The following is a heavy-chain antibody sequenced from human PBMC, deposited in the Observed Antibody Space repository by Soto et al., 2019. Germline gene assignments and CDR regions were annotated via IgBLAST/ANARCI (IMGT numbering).Heavy chain of an antibody. J-gene: IGHJ3*01. CDR3: ATWHEREHAYDV. V-gene: IGHV3-53*01. CDR2: LYDVDGS. Sequence: DVQLVESGGGLIQPGESLRLSCAAFGLTISGKKYVAWVRQAPVKVLEWVSALYDVDGSFYADSVKGRFTTSSDSSKTTVYLQMNDLRPDYTAVYYCATWHEREHAYDVWGQRTTVTVSS. CDR1: GLTISGKKY. D-gene: IGHD1-1*01.